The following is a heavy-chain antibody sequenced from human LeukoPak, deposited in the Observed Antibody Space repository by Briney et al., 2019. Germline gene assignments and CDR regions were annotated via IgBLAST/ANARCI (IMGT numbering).Heavy chain of an antibody. CDR2: INPNSGGT. CDR3: ARVTRYFANWYFDY. Sequence: VASVKVSCKASGYTFTGYYMHWVRQAPGQGLEWMGRINPNSGGTNYAQKFQGRVTMTRDTSISTAYMELSRLRSDDTAVYYCARVTRYFANWYFDYWGQGTLVTVSS. CDR1: GYTFTGYY. V-gene: IGHV1-2*02. J-gene: IGHJ4*02. D-gene: IGHD3-9*01.